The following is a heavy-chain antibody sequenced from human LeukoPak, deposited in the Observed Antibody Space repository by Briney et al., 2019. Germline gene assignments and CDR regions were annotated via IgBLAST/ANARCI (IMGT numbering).Heavy chain of an antibody. Sequence: PSETLSLTCAVYGGSFSGYYWSWIRQPPGKGLEWIGEINHSGSTNYNPSLKSRVTISVDTSKNQFSLKLSSETAADTAVYCCARGRKAAAGTLGYYYYYYMDVWGKGTTVTVSS. CDR1: GGSFSGYY. D-gene: IGHD6-13*01. V-gene: IGHV4-34*01. J-gene: IGHJ6*03. CDR2: INHSGST. CDR3: ARGRKAAAGTLGYYYYYYMDV.